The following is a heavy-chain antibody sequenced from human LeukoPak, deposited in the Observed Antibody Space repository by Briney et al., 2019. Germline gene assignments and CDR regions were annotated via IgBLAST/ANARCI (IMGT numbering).Heavy chain of an antibody. D-gene: IGHD3-16*01. J-gene: IGHJ2*01. CDR3: ARVIKVGKAYWYFDL. CDR2: IYYSGTT. V-gene: IGHV4-39*07. Sequence: SETLSLTCTVSGGSISDSIYYWGWIRQPPGKGLEWIGSIYYSGTTYYNPSLESRVAISVDTSNNQVSLNLSSVTAADTAVYYCARVIKVGKAYWYFDLWGRGTLVTVSS. CDR1: GGSISDSIYY.